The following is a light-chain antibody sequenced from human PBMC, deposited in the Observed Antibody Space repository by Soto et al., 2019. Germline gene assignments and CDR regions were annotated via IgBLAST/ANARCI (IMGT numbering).Light chain of an antibody. CDR2: KAS. J-gene: IGKJ1*01. CDR1: QSISNH. V-gene: IGKV1-5*03. CDR3: QQYNSYRWT. Sequence: DIQMTQSPSSLSASVEDRVIITCRASQSISNHLNWYQQKPGKAPKLLIYKASSLESGVPSRFSGSGSGTEFTLTISSLQPDDFATYYCQQYNSYRWTFGQGTKVDI.